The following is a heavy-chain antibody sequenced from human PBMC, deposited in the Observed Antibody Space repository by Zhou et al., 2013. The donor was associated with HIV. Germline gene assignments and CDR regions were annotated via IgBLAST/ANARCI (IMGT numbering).Heavy chain of an antibody. D-gene: IGHD2-21*02. V-gene: IGHV1-69*12. CDR3: ARHRRYGGNSYSFDI. CDR2: ITPFFGTA. J-gene: IGHJ3*02. CDR1: GGTFSTYA. Sequence: QVHLVQSGAEVKKPGSSVKVSCKASGGTFSTYAFSWVRQAPGQGLEWMGGITPFFGTANYAQKFQGRVAITAAESTSTVYMAVSSLRSEDTAVYYCARHRRYGGNSYSFDIWGQGTMVTVSS.